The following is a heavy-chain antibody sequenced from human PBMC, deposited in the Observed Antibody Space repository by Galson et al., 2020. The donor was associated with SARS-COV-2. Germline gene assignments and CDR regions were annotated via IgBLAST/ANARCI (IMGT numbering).Heavy chain of an antibody. Sequence: GGSLRLSCAASGFTFSSYDMHWVRQATGKGLEWVSAIGTAGDTYYPGSVKGRFTISRENAKNSLYLQMNSLRAGDTAVYYCARAARAPHPYYYYYYMDVWCKGTTVTVSS. CDR1: GFTFSSYD. CDR3: ARAARAPHPYYYYYYMDV. J-gene: IGHJ6*03. V-gene: IGHV3-13*01. CDR2: IGTAGDT.